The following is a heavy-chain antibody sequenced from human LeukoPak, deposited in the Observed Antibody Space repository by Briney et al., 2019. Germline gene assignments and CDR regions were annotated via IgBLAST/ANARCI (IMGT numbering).Heavy chain of an antibody. J-gene: IGHJ6*03. Sequence: SETLSLTCTVSGGSISSSSYYWGWIRQPPGKGLEWIGSIYYSGSTYYNPSLKSRVTISVDTSKNQFSLKLSSVTAADTAVYYCAREGTLRPLSYYNYYMDVWGKGTTVTVSS. CDR3: AREGTLRPLSYYNYYMDV. CDR2: IYYSGST. D-gene: IGHD3-16*01. V-gene: IGHV4-39*07. CDR1: GGSISSSSYY.